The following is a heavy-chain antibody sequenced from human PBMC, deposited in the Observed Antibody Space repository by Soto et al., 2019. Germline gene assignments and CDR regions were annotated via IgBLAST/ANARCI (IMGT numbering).Heavy chain of an antibody. CDR3: ARGLAVAYSPALL. J-gene: IGHJ4*02. V-gene: IGHV1-46*01. Sequence: QVQLEQSGAEVKNPGASVKVSCKASGYTFTSYYMHWVRQAPGQGLEWMGVINPGGGITSYAENLHGRVTMTRDTSTSTAYMELSSLRSEATAIYYCARGLAVAYSPALLWGQGTLLTVYS. D-gene: IGHD6-19*01. CDR1: GYTFTSYY. CDR2: INPGGGIT.